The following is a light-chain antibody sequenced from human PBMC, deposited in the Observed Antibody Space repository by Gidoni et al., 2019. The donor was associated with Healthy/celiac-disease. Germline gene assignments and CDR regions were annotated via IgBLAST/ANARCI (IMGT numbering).Light chain of an antibody. J-gene: IGKJ4*01. V-gene: IGKV1-13*02. Sequence: AIQLTQSPSSLSASVGDRVTITCRASQGISSALAWYQQKPGKAPQLLIDDASSLASGVPSRFSGSGSGTDFTLTISSLQPEDFATYYCQQFNSYPPLTFGGGTKVEIK. CDR1: QGISSA. CDR3: QQFNSYPPLT. CDR2: DAS.